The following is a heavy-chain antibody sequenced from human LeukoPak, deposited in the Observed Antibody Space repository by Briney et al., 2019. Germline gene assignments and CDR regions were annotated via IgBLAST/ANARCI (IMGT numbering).Heavy chain of an antibody. CDR3: TGRVP. Sequence: GGSLRLSCAASGFTFSSYTMNWVRQAPGKGPEWVSSITSSSSYIYYADSVKGRFTISRDNAKNSLYLQMNSLKTEDTAVYYCTGRVPWGQGTLVTVSS. CDR1: GFTFSSYT. V-gene: IGHV3-21*03. J-gene: IGHJ4*02. CDR2: ITSSSSYI.